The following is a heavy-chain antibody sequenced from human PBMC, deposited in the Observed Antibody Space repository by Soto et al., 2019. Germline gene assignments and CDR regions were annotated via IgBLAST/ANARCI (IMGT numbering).Heavy chain of an antibody. J-gene: IGHJ5*02. CDR1: GFTFSGSA. Sequence: GGSLRLSCAASGFTFSGSAMHWVRQASGKGLEWVGRIRSKTNSYATAYAASVKGRFTISRDDSKDTAYLQMNSLKTEDTAVYYCTRDPRNHYDSIGSANWFDPWGQGTLVTVSS. V-gene: IGHV3-73*01. CDR2: IRSKTNSYAT. D-gene: IGHD3-22*01. CDR3: TRDPRNHYDSIGSANWFDP.